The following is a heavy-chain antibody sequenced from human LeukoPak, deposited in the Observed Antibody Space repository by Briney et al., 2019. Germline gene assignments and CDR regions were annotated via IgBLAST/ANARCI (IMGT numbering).Heavy chain of an antibody. V-gene: IGHV3-23*01. J-gene: IGHJ4*02. Sequence: PGGSLRLSCAASGFTFSSYAMSWVRQAPGKGLKWVSAISGSGGSTYYADSVKGRFTISRDNSKNTLYLQMNSLRAEDTAVYYCAIDYYDSSGYYEFWGQGTLVTVSS. CDR1: GFTFSSYA. CDR3: AIDYYDSSGYYEF. D-gene: IGHD3-22*01. CDR2: ISGSGGST.